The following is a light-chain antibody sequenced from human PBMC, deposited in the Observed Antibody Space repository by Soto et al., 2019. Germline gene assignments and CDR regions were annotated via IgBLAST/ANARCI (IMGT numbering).Light chain of an antibody. V-gene: IGKV3-20*01. CDR2: GAS. CDR3: QQYGSSPET. CDR1: QSVYSSY. J-gene: IGKJ1*01. Sequence: EIGLTQSPGTLSLSPGERATLSCRASQSVYSSYLAWYQHKAGQAPRLLIYGASSRATGVPDRFIGSGSGTDFTLTISRLEPEDFAVYYCQQYGSSPETFGQGTKVDIK.